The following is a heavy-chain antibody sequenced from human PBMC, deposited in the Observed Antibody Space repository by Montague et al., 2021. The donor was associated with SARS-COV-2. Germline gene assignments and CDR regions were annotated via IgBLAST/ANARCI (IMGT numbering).Heavy chain of an antibody. Sequence: SETLSLTCTVSGDSIRNSEYSWGWVRQPPGNGLEWIGNIYDGGSTFYXPSLKSRVTIFVDTPKNQFSLKLSSVTAADTAVYYCATRTRYPQNDFGFWGQGTLVTVSS. CDR2: IYDGGST. CDR1: GDSIRNSEYS. D-gene: IGHD1-14*01. CDR3: ATRTRYPQNDFGF. J-gene: IGHJ4*02. V-gene: IGHV4-39*01.